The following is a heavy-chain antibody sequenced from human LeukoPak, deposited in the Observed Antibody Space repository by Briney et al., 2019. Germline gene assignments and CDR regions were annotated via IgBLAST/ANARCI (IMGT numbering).Heavy chain of an antibody. J-gene: IGHJ4*02. CDR1: GFTFSNYA. D-gene: IGHD3-9*01. CDR3: AKWGDYDVLTGYYVSDY. CDR2: ITGGGSGI. Sequence: AGGSLRLSCAASGFTFSNYAMSWVRRAPGKGLEWVSAITGGGSGIYYADSMKSRFTISRDNSKNTLYLQINSLRAEDTAVYYCAKWGDYDVLTGYYVSDYWGQGTLVTVSS. V-gene: IGHV3-23*01.